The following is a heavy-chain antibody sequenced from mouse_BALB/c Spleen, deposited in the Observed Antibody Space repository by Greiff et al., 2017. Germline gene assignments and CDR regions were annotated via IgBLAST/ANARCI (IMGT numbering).Heavy chain of an antibody. D-gene: IGHD2-14*01. CDR1: GYTFTSYW. J-gene: IGHJ2*01. CDR3: ARKDRYLDY. V-gene: IGHV1-7*01. Sequence: VQLQESGAELAKPGASVKMSCKASGYTFTSYWMHWVKQRPGQGLEWIGYINPSTGYTEYNQKFKDKATLTADKSSNTAYMQLSSLTSEDSAVFYYARKDRYLDYWGQGTTLTVSS. CDR2: INPSTGYT.